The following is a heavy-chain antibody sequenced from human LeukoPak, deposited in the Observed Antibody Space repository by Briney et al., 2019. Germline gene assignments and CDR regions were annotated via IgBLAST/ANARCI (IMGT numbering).Heavy chain of an antibody. Sequence: PGGSLRLSCAASGFTVSSNYMSWVRQAPGKGLEWVSVIYSGGSTYYADSVKGRFTISRDNSKNTLYLQMNSLRAEDTAVYYCARDLCYSYGIYWGEGTLVTVSS. CDR1: GFTVSSNY. J-gene: IGHJ4*02. CDR2: IYSGGST. V-gene: IGHV3-53*01. D-gene: IGHD5-18*01. CDR3: ARDLCYSYGIY.